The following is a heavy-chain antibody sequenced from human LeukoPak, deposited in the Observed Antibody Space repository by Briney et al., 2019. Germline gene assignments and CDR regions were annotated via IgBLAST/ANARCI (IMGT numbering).Heavy chain of an antibody. CDR2: TKQDGSEK. CDR3: ARDHSTYYDFWSGYSYYFDY. J-gene: IGHJ4*02. CDR1: GFTFSSYG. Sequence: GGSLRLSCAASGFTFSSYGMSWVGQAPGKGREWVANTKQDGSEKYNVDSVKGRFTISRDNAKNSLYLQMNSLSAEDTAVYYCARDHSTYYDFWSGYSYYFDYWGQGTLVTVSS. D-gene: IGHD3-3*01. V-gene: IGHV3-7*01.